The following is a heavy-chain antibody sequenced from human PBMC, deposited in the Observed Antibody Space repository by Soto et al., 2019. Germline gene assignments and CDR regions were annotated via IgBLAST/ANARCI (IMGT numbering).Heavy chain of an antibody. CDR1: GFTFSSYA. V-gene: IGHV3-23*01. Sequence: GGSLRLSCAASGFTFSSYAMSWVRQAPGKGLEWVSAISGSGGSTYYADSVEGRFTISRDNSKNTLYLQMNSLRAEDTAVYYCAIPYYSGYYYGMDVWGQGTTVTVSS. CDR2: ISGSGGST. J-gene: IGHJ6*02. D-gene: IGHD3-10*01. CDR3: AIPYYSGYYYGMDV.